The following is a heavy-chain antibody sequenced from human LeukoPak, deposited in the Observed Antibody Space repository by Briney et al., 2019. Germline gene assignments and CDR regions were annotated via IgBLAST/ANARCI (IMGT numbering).Heavy chain of an antibody. Sequence: KSSETLSLTCAVSGGSISSGGYSWSWIRQPPGKGLEWIGYIYHSGSTYYNPSLKSRVTISVDRSKNQFSLKLSSVTAADTAVYYCARGDYDILTGYPHNWFDPWGQGTLVTVSS. CDR3: ARGDYDILTGYPHNWFDP. D-gene: IGHD3-9*01. J-gene: IGHJ5*02. V-gene: IGHV4-30-2*01. CDR2: IYHSGST. CDR1: GGSISSGGYS.